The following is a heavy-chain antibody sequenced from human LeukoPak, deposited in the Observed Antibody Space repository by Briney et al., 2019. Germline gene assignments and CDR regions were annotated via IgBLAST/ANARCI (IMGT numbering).Heavy chain of an antibody. J-gene: IGHJ4*02. CDR3: ARGKRRFDY. Sequence: PGGALRLSCAASGFSFNESYMTWNRRAPGKGLEWVAYISGRGFSMYYADSVKGRFTISRDNARNSLYSNMSSLRADDTAVYYCARGKRRFDYWGQGTLVTVSS. V-gene: IGHV3-11*01. CDR2: ISGRGFSM. CDR1: GFSFNESY.